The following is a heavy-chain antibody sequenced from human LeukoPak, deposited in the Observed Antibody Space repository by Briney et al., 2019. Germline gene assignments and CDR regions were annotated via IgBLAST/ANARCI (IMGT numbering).Heavy chain of an antibody. CDR1: GGSISSYY. Sequence: PPETLSLTCTVSGGSISSYYWRWIRQPPGKGLEWIGYIYYSGSTNYNPSLKSRVTISVDTSKNQFSLKLSSVTAADTAVYYCAKGSQAESIYSNWGQGTLVTVSS. J-gene: IGHJ4*02. CDR3: AKGSQAESIYSN. CDR2: IYYSGST. V-gene: IGHV4-59*01. D-gene: IGHD2-15*01.